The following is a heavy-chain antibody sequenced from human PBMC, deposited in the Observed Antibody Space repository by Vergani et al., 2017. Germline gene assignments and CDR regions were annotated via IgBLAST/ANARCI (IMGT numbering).Heavy chain of an antibody. V-gene: IGHV3-23*04. CDR3: ARGPREARPIDY. D-gene: IGHD1-26*01. CDR1: GFTFSSYG. Sequence: VQLVESGGGVVQPGRSLRLSCAASGFTFSSYGMHWVRQAPGKGLEWVSAISGSGGSTYYADSVKGRFTISRDNSKNTLYLQMNSRRAEDTAVYYCARGPREARPIDYWGQGTLVTVSS. CDR2: ISGSGGST. J-gene: IGHJ4*02.